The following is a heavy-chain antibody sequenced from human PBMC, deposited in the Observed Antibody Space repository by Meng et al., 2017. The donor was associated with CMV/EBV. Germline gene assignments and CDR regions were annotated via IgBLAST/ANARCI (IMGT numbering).Heavy chain of an antibody. D-gene: IGHD3-10*01. CDR2: IYYSGST. CDR3: VTWLWFGELSGYYFDY. J-gene: IGHJ4*02. CDR1: VGSISSSSYY. Sequence: QGPAPDWVSVSETLLPTCTAAVGSISSSSYYWGWIRQPPGKGLEWIGSIYYSGSTYYNPSLKSRVTISVDTSKNQFSLKLSSVTAADAAVYYCVTWLWFGELSGYYFDYWGQGTLVTVSS. V-gene: IGHV4-39*07.